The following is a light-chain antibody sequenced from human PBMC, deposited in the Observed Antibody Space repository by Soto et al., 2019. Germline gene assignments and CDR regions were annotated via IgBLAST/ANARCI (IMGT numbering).Light chain of an antibody. CDR3: QHYVGGSPFT. CDR1: QSVSSR. J-gene: IGKJ5*01. Sequence: EIVMTQSPGTLSLSPGERATLSCRASQSVSSRLAWYQQKPGQAPRLLISGASSRATGIPDRFSGSGSGTDFTLTISRLEPEDFALYYCQHYVGGSPFTFGQGTRLEIK. V-gene: IGKV3-20*01. CDR2: GAS.